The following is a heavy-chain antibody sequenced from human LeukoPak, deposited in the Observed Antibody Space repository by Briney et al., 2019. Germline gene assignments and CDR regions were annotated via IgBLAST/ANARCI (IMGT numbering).Heavy chain of an antibody. CDR2: ISYDGSNK. CDR1: GFTFSSYA. Sequence: GRSLRLSCAASGFTFSSYAMHWVRQAPGKGLEWVAVISYDGSNKYYADSVKGRFAISRDNSKNTLYLQMNSLRAEDTAVYYCAREENSGSYLSYYYYYGMDVWGQGTTVTVSS. V-gene: IGHV3-30*09. J-gene: IGHJ6*02. CDR3: AREENSGSYLSYYYYYGMDV. D-gene: IGHD1-26*01.